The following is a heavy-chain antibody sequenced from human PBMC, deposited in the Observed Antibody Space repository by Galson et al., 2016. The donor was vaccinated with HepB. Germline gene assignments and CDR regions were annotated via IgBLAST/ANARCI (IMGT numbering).Heavy chain of an antibody. D-gene: IGHD3-22*01. J-gene: IGHJ6*02. V-gene: IGHV4-31*03. CDR3: ARESSSSGFNSYYYYHGLAV. Sequence: TLSLTCTVSGDSIDTGGYYWSWIRQFPGKGLEWIGYIYHNGNKYYTPSLQSRVTMSMGKSKTQFSLTLSSVTAADTAVYYCARESSSSGFNSYYYYHGLAVWGQGTTVIVSS. CDR1: GDSIDTGGYY. CDR2: IYHNGNK.